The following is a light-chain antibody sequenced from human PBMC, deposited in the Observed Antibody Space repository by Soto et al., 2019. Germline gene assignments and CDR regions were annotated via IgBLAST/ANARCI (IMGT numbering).Light chain of an antibody. Sequence: DIQMTQSPSTLSASVGDRVIIICRASQSISSWLAWYQQKPGKAPKLLIYKASSLESGVPSRFSGSGSGTEFTLTISSLQHDDFATYYCQQYNSYLWTFGQGTRLELK. CDR3: QQYNSYLWT. J-gene: IGKJ5*01. CDR1: QSISSW. V-gene: IGKV1-5*03. CDR2: KAS.